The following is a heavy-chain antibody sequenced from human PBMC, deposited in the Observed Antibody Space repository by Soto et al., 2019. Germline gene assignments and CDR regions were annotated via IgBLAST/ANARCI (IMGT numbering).Heavy chain of an antibody. CDR2: IIPIFGTA. J-gene: IGHJ4*02. V-gene: IGHV1-69*12. CDR3: ARSSGSGSPHPHFDY. Sequence: QVQLVQSGAEVKKPGSSVKVSCKASGGTFSSYAISWVRQAPGQGLEWMGGIIPIFGTANYAQKFQGRVTLTADESTSTADMELSSLRSEDTAVYYCARSSGSGSPHPHFDYWGQGPLVTVSS. CDR1: GGTFSSYA. D-gene: IGHD3-10*01.